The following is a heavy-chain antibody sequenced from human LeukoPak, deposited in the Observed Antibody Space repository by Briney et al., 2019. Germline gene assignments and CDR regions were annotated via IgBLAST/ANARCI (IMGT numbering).Heavy chain of an antibody. V-gene: IGHV3-21*01. CDR3: ARDTGPGELGVRFN. J-gene: IGHJ4*02. CDR1: GFTFSSSG. Sequence: GGSLRLSCAASGFTFSSSGINWVRQAPGKGLEWVSSISYSSTYIYYADSVKGRFTISRDNAKNSLFLQMNSLRAEDTAVYYCARDTGPGELGVRFNWGQGTLVTVSS. CDR2: ISYSSTYI. D-gene: IGHD3-10*01.